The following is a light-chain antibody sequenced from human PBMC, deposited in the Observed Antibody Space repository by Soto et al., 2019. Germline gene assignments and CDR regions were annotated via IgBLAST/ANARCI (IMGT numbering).Light chain of an antibody. CDR1: QSVSNNY. CDR3: QQYGSSLIT. V-gene: IGKV3-20*01. CDR2: GES. J-gene: IGKJ5*01. Sequence: EIVLTQSRGTLSLSPGESATLSCRASQSVSNNYLAWYQQKTGQAPRLPIYGESSRATGIPARFSGSGSGTDFTLTISRLEPEDFAVYDCQQYGSSLITXGQGTRLEIK.